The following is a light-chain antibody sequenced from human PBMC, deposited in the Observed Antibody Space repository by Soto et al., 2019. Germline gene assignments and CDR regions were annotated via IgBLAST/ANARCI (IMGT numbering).Light chain of an antibody. V-gene: IGLV2-14*01. CDR2: GVH. Sequence: QSVRTQPISVPWSPGHSIAIACTGNSNDIGTYDYVCWYQQHPGKAPRLLIHGVHNRSPGISGRFSASKSGLTASLTISGLQAEEEADHYCTAFSANPVYLFGPGTKVTVL. CDR3: TAFSANPVYL. J-gene: IGLJ1*01. CDR1: SNDIGTYDY.